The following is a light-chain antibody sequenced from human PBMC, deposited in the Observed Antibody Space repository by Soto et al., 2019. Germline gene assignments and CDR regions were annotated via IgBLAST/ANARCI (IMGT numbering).Light chain of an antibody. V-gene: IGKV3-20*01. Sequence: EIVLTQSPGTLSLSPGERATLSCRASQTVSYTYLAWYQQKPGQAPRLLISAISSRATGIPDRFSGSGSGTDFTLTISRLEPEDCAVYYCQQYATAPWTFGQGTKLEIK. CDR1: QTVSYTY. CDR2: AIS. J-gene: IGKJ1*01. CDR3: QQYATAPWT.